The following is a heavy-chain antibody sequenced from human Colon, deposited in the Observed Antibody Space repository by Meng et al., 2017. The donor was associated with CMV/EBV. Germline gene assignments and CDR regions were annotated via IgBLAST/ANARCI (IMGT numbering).Heavy chain of an antibody. Sequence: DVQLVDYGGGFVQPWGSLRLSGAASGFSFSSYWMYWVRQVPGKGLVWVSRINTDGSTTHYADSVKGRFTISRDNARNTLYLQMNSLRVDDTAVYYCSRIRGGNWGQGTLVTVSS. CDR3: SRIRGGN. CDR2: INTDGSTT. D-gene: IGHD2-15*01. J-gene: IGHJ4*02. CDR1: GFSFSSYW. V-gene: IGHV3-74*01.